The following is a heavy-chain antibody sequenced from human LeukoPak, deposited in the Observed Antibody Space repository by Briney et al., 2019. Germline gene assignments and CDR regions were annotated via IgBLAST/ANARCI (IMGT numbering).Heavy chain of an antibody. D-gene: IGHD3-16*02. CDR2: ISGSSGSI. CDR3: ARANPPGISFFDY. J-gene: IGHJ4*02. V-gene: IGHV3-21*06. CDR1: GFTFDDYA. Sequence: GGYLRLSCAASGFTFDDYAMHWVRQAPGKGLEWVSSISGSSGSIYYADSVKDRFTISRDNAENSLYLQMNSLRAEDTAVYYCARANPPGISFFDYWGQGALVTVSS.